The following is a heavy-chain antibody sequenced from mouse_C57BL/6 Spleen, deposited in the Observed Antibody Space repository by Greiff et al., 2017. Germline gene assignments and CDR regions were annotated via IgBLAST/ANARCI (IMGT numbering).Heavy chain of an antibody. CDR2: IDPSDSYT. CDR1: GYTFTSYW. V-gene: IGHV1-59*01. CDR3: ARSGDYEAY. J-gene: IGHJ3*01. D-gene: IGHD2-4*01. Sequence: VQLQQPGAELVRPGTSVKLSCKASGYTFTSYWMHWVKQWPGQGLEWIGVIDPSDSYTNYNQKFKGKATLTVDTSSSTAYMQLSSLTSEDSAVYYCARSGDYEAYWGQGTLVTVSA.